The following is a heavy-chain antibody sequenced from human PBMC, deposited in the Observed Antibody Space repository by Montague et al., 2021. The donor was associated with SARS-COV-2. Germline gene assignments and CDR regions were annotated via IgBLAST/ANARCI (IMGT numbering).Heavy chain of an antibody. J-gene: IGHJ6*02. V-gene: IGHV2-70*01. CDR3: ARIYYGILGSYYYGMDV. CDR2: IDWDDDK. CDR1: GFSLSTSGMC. D-gene: IGHD3-10*01. Sequence: PALVKPTQTLTLTCTFSGFSLSTSGMCVSWIRQAPEKALEWLALIDWDDDKYYSTSLKTRLTISKDTSKNQVVLTMTNMDPVDTATYYCARIYYGILGSYYYGMDVWGQGTTVTVSS.